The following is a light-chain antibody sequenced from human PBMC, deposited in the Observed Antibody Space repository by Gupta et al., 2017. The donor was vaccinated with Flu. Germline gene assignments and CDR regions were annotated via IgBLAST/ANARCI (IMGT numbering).Light chain of an antibody. Sequence: QSALTQPPSASGSPGQSATISCTGTSNDVGGYDYVSWYVQHPGEAPRLIIYEVFKRPSGVPDRFSASKSDNTASLIVSGLQAEDEANYYCSSYTDSGTVVFGGGTKLTVL. J-gene: IGLJ2*01. CDR3: SSYTDSGTVV. CDR1: SNDVGGYDY. V-gene: IGLV2-8*01. CDR2: EVF.